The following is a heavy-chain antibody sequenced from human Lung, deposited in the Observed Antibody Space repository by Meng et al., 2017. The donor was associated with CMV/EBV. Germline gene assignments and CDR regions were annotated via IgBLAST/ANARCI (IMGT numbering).Heavy chain of an antibody. CDR1: GFTVSSNH. CDR3: GREGSGGYYLDS. CDR2: IYGGGGT. V-gene: IGHV3-53*01. Sequence: GGSLRLSCAASGFTVSSNHMSWVRQAPGEGLEWVSVIYGGGGTYYADSAAGRFTISRDNPKNTLYLQMNSLRAEDTAVYYRGREGSGGYYLDSWGQGTLVTVSS. D-gene: IGHD3-22*01. J-gene: IGHJ4*02.